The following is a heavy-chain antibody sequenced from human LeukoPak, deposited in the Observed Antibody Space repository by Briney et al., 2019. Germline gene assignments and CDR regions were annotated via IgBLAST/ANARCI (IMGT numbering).Heavy chain of an antibody. V-gene: IGHV4-59*01. CDR2: IYYDGST. D-gene: IGHD3-9*01. Sequence: SETLSLTCTVSGGSITYYYWNWMRQPTGKRLEWIGYIYYDGSTNYNPSLKSRVTISVDTSKNQISLKLTSVTAADTAMYYCAREGSERGLTGYLVGYFDSWGQGTQVTVSS. CDR1: GGSITYYY. CDR3: AREGSERGLTGYLVGYFDS. J-gene: IGHJ4*02.